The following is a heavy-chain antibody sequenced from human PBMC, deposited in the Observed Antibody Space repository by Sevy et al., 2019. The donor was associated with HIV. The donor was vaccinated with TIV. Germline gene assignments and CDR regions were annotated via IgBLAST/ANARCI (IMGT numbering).Heavy chain of an antibody. V-gene: IGHV4-39*01. D-gene: IGHD1-1*01. CDR1: GGSISSSSYY. Sequence: SETLSLTCTVSGGSISSSSYYWGWIRQPPGKGLEWIAIIYYSGSTYYNPSLKSRVSIFIDTSKNQFSLKLSPVTAADTALYYCARLSLSRGGTTASYYFDYWGQGTLVTVSS. CDR2: IYYSGST. CDR3: ARLSLSRGGTTASYYFDY. J-gene: IGHJ4*02.